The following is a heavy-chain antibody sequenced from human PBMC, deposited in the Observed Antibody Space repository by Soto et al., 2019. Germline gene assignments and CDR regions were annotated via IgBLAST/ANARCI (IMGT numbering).Heavy chain of an antibody. V-gene: IGHV3-9*02. CDR3: VKDMKWGGMTTIHYFDS. D-gene: IGHD4-17*01. CDR1: GFIADDYA. Sequence: EVQLVESGGGLVQPGRSLRLSCVASGFIADDYAMHWVRQAPGKGLEWVSGISSNSATINYADSVKGRFTISRDNDKNSLFLQMNSLRPEDTAFYYCVKDMKWGGMTTIHYFDSWGQGTLVTVSS. CDR2: ISSNSATI. J-gene: IGHJ4*02.